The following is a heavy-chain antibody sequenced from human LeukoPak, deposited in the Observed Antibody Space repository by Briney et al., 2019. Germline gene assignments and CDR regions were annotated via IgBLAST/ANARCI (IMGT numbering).Heavy chain of an antibody. J-gene: IGHJ4*02. V-gene: IGHV4-59*11. CDR1: GVSISNHY. CDR2: AYHYGTT. CDR3: ATAPTRGSGGYCYSLDY. Sequence: SETLSLTCTVSGVSISNHYWSWLRQPPRKGRAGVGCAYHYGTTNYHHSLKSRVTISVDTSRNHFSLTLTSVPAANTAMYDCATAPTRGSGGYCYSLDYWGQGTLVTVSA. D-gene: IGHD2-15*01.